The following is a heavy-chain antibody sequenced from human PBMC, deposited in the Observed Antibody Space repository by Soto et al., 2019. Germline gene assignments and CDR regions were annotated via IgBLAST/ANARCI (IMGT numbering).Heavy chain of an antibody. Sequence: QPGGSLRLSCAASGFTFSSYAMSWVRQAPGKGLEWVSAISGSGGSTYYADSVKGRFTISRDNSKNTLYLQMNSLRAEDTAVYYCAKDLGHTAMVTWIGIRYYYYYGMDVWGQGTTVTVSS. CDR2: ISGSGGST. CDR3: AKDLGHTAMVTWIGIRYYYYYGMDV. J-gene: IGHJ6*02. CDR1: GFTFSSYA. D-gene: IGHD5-18*01. V-gene: IGHV3-23*01.